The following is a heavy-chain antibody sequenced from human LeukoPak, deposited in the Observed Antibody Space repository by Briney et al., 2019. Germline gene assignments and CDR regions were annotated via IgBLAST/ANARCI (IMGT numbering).Heavy chain of an antibody. Sequence: SETLSPTCTVPGGSISSYYWSWIRQPPGRVLEWDGYIYYSGSTNYNPSLQSRVTISLDTSKNQSSLRLSSVTAADTAVYFCARRRGGSGCYDYWGQGTLVTVSS. CDR3: ARRRGGSGCYDY. D-gene: IGHD6-19*01. CDR2: IYYSGST. CDR1: GGSISSYY. J-gene: IGHJ4*02. V-gene: IGHV4-59*08.